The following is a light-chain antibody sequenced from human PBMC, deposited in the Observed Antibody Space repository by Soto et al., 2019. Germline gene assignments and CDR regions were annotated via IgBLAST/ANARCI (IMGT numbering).Light chain of an antibody. CDR1: QSVSIN. Sequence: EVVMTQSPATLSVSPGERATLSCRASQSVSINLAWYQQKPGQAPRPLIYDTSNRATGIPARFSGSGSGTDFTLTISSLEPEDFAVYYCQQRNNWPTFGGGTRVEIK. CDR3: QQRNNWPT. V-gene: IGKV3-11*01. J-gene: IGKJ4*01. CDR2: DTS.